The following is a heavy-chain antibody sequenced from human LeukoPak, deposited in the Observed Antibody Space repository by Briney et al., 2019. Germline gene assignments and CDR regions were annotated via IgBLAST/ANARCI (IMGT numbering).Heavy chain of an antibody. J-gene: IGHJ6*03. CDR1: GGSTRTYS. D-gene: IGHD1-14*01. Sequence: SETLSPTCTVSGGSTRTYSWSWIRQSPVKGLEWIGCFFYNGTTTYNPSLKSRVTVSVDTSKNQLSLKLSSVTAADTAVYYCARHPTGLSAMDVWGKGTTVAVSS. CDR2: FFYNGTT. V-gene: IGHV4-59*08. CDR3: ARHPTGLSAMDV.